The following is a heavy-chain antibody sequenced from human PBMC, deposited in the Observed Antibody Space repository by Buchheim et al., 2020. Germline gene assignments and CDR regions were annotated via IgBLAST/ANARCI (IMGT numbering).Heavy chain of an antibody. CDR2: ISYSGSP. Sequence: QLQLQESGPGLVKPSETLSLTCTVSGGSISSSSYYCGWIRQPPGKGLEWIGRISYSGSPYSIPSLKSRVTISVDTSQNLFSLKLSSVTAADTAVYYCAELTIFVFAFDYWGQGTL. V-gene: IGHV4-39*01. CDR1: GGSISSSSYY. CDR3: AELTIFVFAFDY. J-gene: IGHJ4*02. D-gene: IGHD3-3*01.